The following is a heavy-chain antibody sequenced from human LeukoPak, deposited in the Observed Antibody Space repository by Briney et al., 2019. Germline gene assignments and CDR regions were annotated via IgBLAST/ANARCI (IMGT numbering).Heavy chain of an antibody. Sequence: ASVKVSCKASGYTFTGFYMHWVRQAPGQGLEWMGWINPNSGDTNYAQKFQGRVIMTRDTSISTAYMELSRLRSDDTAVYYCARGRWCSSTSCYDIPYYFDYWGQGTLVTVSS. CDR1: GYTFTGFY. CDR3: ARGRWCSSTSCYDIPYYFDY. D-gene: IGHD2-2*01. V-gene: IGHV1-2*02. J-gene: IGHJ4*02. CDR2: INPNSGDT.